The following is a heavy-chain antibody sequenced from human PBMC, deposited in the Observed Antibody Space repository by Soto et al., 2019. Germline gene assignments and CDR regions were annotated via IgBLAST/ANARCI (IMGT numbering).Heavy chain of an antibody. V-gene: IGHV3-21*01. Sequence: EVQLVESGGGLVKPGGSLRLSCAASGFSFSTYNMNWVRQAPGKGLEGVSSIDASSTHIYYADSVKGRFTISRDNGKSALYLQMDSLRAEDTALYYCVRQQYDFLVDPWGQGTLVTGSS. CDR3: VRQQYDFLVDP. J-gene: IGHJ5*02. CDR2: IDASSTHI. D-gene: IGHD3-16*01. CDR1: GFSFSTYN.